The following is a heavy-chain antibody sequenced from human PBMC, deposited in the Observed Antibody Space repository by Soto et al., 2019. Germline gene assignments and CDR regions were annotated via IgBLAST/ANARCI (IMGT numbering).Heavy chain of an antibody. V-gene: IGHV3-53*01. CDR2: LYDVDGT. Sequence: DVQLVASGGGLIQPGGSLRLSCAALGLTVRGKKYITWVRQAPGKGLEWVSALYDVDGTYYADSAKGLFTISRDNSNNIIYLQMNSLGPDDTAVYFCASWLEREHAYDIWGLGTMFTVSS. J-gene: IGHJ3*02. CDR3: ASWLEREHAYDI. D-gene: IGHD1-1*01. CDR1: GLTVRGKKY.